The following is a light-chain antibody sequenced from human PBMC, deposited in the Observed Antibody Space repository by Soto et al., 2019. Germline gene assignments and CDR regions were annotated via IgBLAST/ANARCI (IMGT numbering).Light chain of an antibody. J-gene: IGKJ5*01. CDR3: QQSYSTPIT. V-gene: IGKV1-39*01. Sequence: DIQMTQSPSSLSASVGDRVTITCRASQNIRTYLNWYQEKPGKAPKLLIFTASSVQSGVPPRFSGGGSGTDFTLTISSLQPEDFATYYGQQSYSTPITFGQGTRLEIK. CDR1: QNIRTY. CDR2: TAS.